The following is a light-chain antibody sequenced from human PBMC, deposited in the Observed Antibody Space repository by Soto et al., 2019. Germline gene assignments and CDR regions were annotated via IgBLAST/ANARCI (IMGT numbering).Light chain of an antibody. V-gene: IGKV1-5*03. Sequence: DIQMTQSPSTLSGSVGDRVTITCRASQTISSWLAWYQQKPGKAPKLLIYKASTLKSGVPSTFSGCGSGTDFTLTISSLQSEDFATYYCQQYYSFPLTVGQGTRLEIK. CDR2: KAS. J-gene: IGKJ5*01. CDR1: QTISSW. CDR3: QQYYSFPLT.